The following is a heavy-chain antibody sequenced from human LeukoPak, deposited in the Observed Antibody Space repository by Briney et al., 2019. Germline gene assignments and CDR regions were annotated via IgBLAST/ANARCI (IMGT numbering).Heavy chain of an antibody. D-gene: IGHD6-19*01. CDR2: INPNSGGT. CDR3: ARDIIAVAGIPFDY. J-gene: IGHJ4*02. Sequence: ASVKVSCKASGYTFTGYYMHWVRQAPGQGLEWMGGINPNSGGTNYAQKVQGTVTMTRDTSISTAYMELSRLRSDDTAVYYCARDIIAVAGIPFDYWGQGTLVTVSS. V-gene: IGHV1-2*02. CDR1: GYTFTGYY.